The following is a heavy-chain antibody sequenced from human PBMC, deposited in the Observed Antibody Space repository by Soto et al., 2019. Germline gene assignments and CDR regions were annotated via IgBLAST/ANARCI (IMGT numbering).Heavy chain of an antibody. V-gene: IGHV1-69*06. CDR1: GGTFSSYA. CDR3: ATVRPNITMIVVAHAFDI. Sequence: SVKVSCKASGGTFSSYAISWVRQAPGQGLEWMGGIIPIFGTANYAQKFQGRVTITADKSTSTAYMELSSLRSEDTAVYYCATVRPNITMIVVAHAFDIWGQGTMVTVSS. CDR2: IIPIFGTA. J-gene: IGHJ3*02. D-gene: IGHD3-22*01.